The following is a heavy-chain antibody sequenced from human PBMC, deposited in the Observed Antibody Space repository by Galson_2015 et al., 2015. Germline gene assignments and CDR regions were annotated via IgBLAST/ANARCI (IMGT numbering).Heavy chain of an antibody. CDR3: ATVGYCSGGSCYGYYYYGMDV. CDR2: IIPIFGTA. D-gene: IGHD2-15*01. Sequence: SVKVSCKASGGTFSSYAISWVRQAPGQGLEWMGGIIPIFGTANYAQKLQGRVTMTTDTSTSTAYMELRSLRSDDTAVYYCATVGYCSGGSCYGYYYYGMDVWGQGTTVTVSS. J-gene: IGHJ6*02. CDR1: GGTFSSYA. V-gene: IGHV1-69*05.